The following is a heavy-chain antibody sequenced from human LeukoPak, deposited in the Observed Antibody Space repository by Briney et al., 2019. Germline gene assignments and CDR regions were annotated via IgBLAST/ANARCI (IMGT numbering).Heavy chain of an antibody. CDR2: INHSGST. Sequence: SETLSLTCDVYGGSFSGYYWSWIRHPPGKGLEWIGEINHSGSTNYNPSLKSRVTISVDTSKNQFSLKLSSVTAADTAVYYCARGPAGSPRNKYNWFDPWGQGTLVTVSS. CDR1: GGSFSGYY. V-gene: IGHV4-34*01. CDR3: ARGPAGSPRNKYNWFDP. J-gene: IGHJ5*02. D-gene: IGHD3-10*01.